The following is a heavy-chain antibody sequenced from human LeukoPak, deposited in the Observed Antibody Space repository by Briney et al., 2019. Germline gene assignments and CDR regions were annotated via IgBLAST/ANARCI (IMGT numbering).Heavy chain of an antibody. J-gene: IGHJ6*02. Sequence: ASVKVSCKASGYTFTSYYMHWVRQAPGQGLEGMGIINPSGGSTSYAQKFQGRVTMTRDTSTSTVYMELSSLRSEDTAVYYCARANSGSYTPYYYYGMDVWGQGTTVTVSS. V-gene: IGHV1-46*01. CDR1: GYTFTSYY. CDR3: ARANSGSYTPYYYYGMDV. D-gene: IGHD1-26*01. CDR2: INPSGGST.